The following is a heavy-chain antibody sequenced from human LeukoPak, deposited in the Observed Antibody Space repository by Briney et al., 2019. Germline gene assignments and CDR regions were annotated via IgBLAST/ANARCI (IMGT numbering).Heavy chain of an antibody. D-gene: IGHD3-22*01. V-gene: IGHV3-53*01. CDR1: GFTVSSNY. CDR3: ASGYYYDSSGYVDAFDI. J-gene: IGHJ3*02. Sequence: PGGSLRLSCAASGFTVSSNYMSWVRQAPGKGLEWVSVIYSGGSTYYADSVKGRFTISRDNSKNTLYLQMNSLRAEDTAVYYCASGYYYDSSGYVDAFDIWGQGTMVTVSS. CDR2: IYSGGST.